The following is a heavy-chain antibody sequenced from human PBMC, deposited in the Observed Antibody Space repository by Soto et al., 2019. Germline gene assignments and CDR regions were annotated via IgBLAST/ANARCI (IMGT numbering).Heavy chain of an antibody. D-gene: IGHD7-27*01. Sequence: GGSLRLSCAASGFTFSSYWMHWVRQAPGKGLVWVSLINSDGSDTNYADSVKGRFTISRDNAKNTLYLQMNSLRAEDTAVYYCARPRSDTTWATWFDPWGQGTLVTVSS. CDR3: ARPRSDTTWATWFDP. CDR1: GFTFSSYW. J-gene: IGHJ5*02. V-gene: IGHV3-74*01. CDR2: INSDGSDT.